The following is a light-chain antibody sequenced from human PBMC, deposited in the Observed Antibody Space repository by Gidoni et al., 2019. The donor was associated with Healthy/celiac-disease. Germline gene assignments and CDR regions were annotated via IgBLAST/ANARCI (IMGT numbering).Light chain of an antibody. J-gene: IGKJ1*01. CDR1: QSISSY. V-gene: IGKV1-39*01. CDR2: AAS. CDR3: QQSYSTPWT. Sequence: DIQMTQSPSSLSASVGDRVTITFRASQSISSYLNWYQQKPGKAPKLLIYAASSLQSGVPKRFSGSGSGTDFTLTISSLQPEDFATYYCQQSYSTPWTFGQGTKVEIK.